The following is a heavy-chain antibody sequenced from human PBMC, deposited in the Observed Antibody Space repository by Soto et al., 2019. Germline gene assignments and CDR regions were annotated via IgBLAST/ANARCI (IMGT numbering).Heavy chain of an antibody. CDR2: IYSGGST. CDR1: GFTFSSYA. V-gene: IGHV3-66*01. D-gene: IGHD2-2*01. J-gene: IGHJ3*02. Sequence: GGSLRLSCAASGFTFSSYAMSWVRQAPGKGLEWVSVIYSGGSTYYADSVKGRFTISRDNSKNTLYLQMDSLRAEDTAVYYCATLVQYAFDIWGQGTMVTVSS. CDR3: ATLVQYAFDI.